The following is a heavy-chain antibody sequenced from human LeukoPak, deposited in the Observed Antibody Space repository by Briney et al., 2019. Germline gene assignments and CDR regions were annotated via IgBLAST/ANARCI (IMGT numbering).Heavy chain of an antibody. V-gene: IGHV3-30*18. D-gene: IGHD6-13*01. Sequence: GGSLRLSCAASGFTFSTYGMHWVRQAPGKGLEWVAVISYDGTNKYYADSVKGRFTISRDNSKNTLYLQMNSLRAEDTAVYYCAKVVGAAAVGYFDYWGQGTLVTVSS. CDR2: ISYDGTNK. CDR1: GFTFSTYG. CDR3: AKVVGAAAVGYFDY. J-gene: IGHJ4*02.